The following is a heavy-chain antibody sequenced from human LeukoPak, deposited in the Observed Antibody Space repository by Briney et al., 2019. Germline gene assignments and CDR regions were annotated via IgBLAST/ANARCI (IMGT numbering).Heavy chain of an antibody. CDR3: ARDGYHMVRGVIITNWFDP. D-gene: IGHD3-10*01. CDR2: IYTSGST. Sequence: SETLSLTCTVSGGSISSGSYYWSWIRQPAGKGLEWIGRIYTSGSTNYNPSLKSRVTISVDTSKNQFSLKLSSVTAADTAVYYCARDGYHMVRGVIITNWFDPWGQGTLVTVSS. J-gene: IGHJ5*02. CDR1: GGSISSGSYY. V-gene: IGHV4-61*02.